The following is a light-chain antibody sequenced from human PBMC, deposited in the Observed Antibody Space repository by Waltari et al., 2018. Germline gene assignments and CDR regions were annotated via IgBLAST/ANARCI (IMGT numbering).Light chain of an antibody. J-gene: IGKJ1*01. CDR1: QSITNNY. Sequence: EIVLTQSRRTLSLSPGERATLSCRASQSITNNYLAWYQQKPGQAPRLLIYGASSRATGIPDRFSGSGSGTDFTLTISRLEPEDFAVYVCQQYGSSPPTFGQGTKVEIK. V-gene: IGKV3-20*01. CDR3: QQYGSSPPT. CDR2: GAS.